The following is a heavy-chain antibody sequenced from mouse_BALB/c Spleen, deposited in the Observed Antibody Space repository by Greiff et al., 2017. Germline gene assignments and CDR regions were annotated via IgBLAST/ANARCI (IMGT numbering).Heavy chain of an antibody. CDR1: GFTFSSYW. CDR2: IRLKSDNYAT. V-gene: IGHV6-6*02. Sequence: DVMLVESGGGLVQPGGSMKLSCVASGFTFSSYWMSWVRQSPEKGLEWVAEIRLKSDNYATHYAESVKGKFTISRDDSKSRLYLQMNSLRAEDTGIYYCTRVDYWGQGTSVTVSS. CDR3: TRVDY. J-gene: IGHJ4*01.